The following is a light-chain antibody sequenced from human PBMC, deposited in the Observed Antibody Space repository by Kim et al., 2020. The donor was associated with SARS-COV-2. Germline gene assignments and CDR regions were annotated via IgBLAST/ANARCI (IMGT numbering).Light chain of an antibody. V-gene: IGKV1-39*01. J-gene: IGKJ4*01. CDR3: QQSYTFIT. Sequence: DIQMTQSPPSLSASVGDKVTITCRASRSISIYLNWYQQKSGKAPKLLIYAASTLQSGVPSRFSGSGSGTDFTLTISSLQPDDFATYYCQQSYTFITFGGGTKVDI. CDR2: AAS. CDR1: RSISIY.